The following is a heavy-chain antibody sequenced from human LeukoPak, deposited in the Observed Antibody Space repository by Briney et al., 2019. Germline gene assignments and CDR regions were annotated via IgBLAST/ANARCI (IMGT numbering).Heavy chain of an antibody. D-gene: IGHD6-13*01. CDR3: AKQRSGLVAAGGTHFQH. CDR2: ISSGSIST. CDR1: GFTFSSSA. Sequence: PGGSLRLSCAASGFTFSSSAMSWVRQAPGKGLEWVSAISSGSISTFYTDSVKGRFTISRDNSKSTLYLQMNSLRAEDTAVYYCAKQRSGLVAAGGTHFQHWGQGTLVTVSS. J-gene: IGHJ1*01. V-gene: IGHV3-23*01.